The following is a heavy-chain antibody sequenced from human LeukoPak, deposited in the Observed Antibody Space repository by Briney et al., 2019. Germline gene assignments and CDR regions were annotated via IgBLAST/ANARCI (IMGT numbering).Heavy chain of an antibody. CDR2: ISWNSGSI. CDR1: GFTFDDYA. D-gene: IGHD6-6*01. V-gene: IGHV3-9*01. J-gene: IGHJ4*02. Sequence: GGPLGLSCAASGFTFDDYAMHWVRQAPGKGLEWVSGISWNSGSIGYADSVKGRFTISRDNAKNSLYLQMNSLRAEDTALYYCAKDKGSGVYGSSSVDYWGQGTLVTVSS. CDR3: AKDKGSGVYGSSSVDY.